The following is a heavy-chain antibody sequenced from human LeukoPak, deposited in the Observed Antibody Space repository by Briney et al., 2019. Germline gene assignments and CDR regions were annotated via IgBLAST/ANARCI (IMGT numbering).Heavy chain of an antibody. CDR2: ISGSGTTT. D-gene: IGHD1-1*01. CDR3: ARLNNNWASWFDP. J-gene: IGHJ5*02. Sequence: GGSLRLSCAASGFTFSSYEMNWVRQAPGKGLEWVSYISGSGTTTYYADSVKGRFTISRDNAKNSLYLQMNSLRAEDTAVYYCARLNNNWASWFDPWGQGTLVTVSS. V-gene: IGHV3-48*03. CDR1: GFTFSSYE.